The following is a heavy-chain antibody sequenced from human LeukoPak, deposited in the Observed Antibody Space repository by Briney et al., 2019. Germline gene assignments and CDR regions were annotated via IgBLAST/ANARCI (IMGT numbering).Heavy chain of an antibody. D-gene: IGHD2-15*01. CDR1: GGTFSSYA. J-gene: IGHJ6*02. CDR3: AREVGYCSGGSCYPPGFYYYYGMDV. CDR2: IIPIFGTA. V-gene: IGHV1-69*13. Sequence: ASVKVSCKASGGTFSSYAISWVRQAPGQGLEWMGGIIPIFGTANYAQKFQGRVTITADESTSTAYMELSGLRAEDTAVYYCAREVGYCSGGSCYPPGFYYYYGMDVWGQGTTVTVSS.